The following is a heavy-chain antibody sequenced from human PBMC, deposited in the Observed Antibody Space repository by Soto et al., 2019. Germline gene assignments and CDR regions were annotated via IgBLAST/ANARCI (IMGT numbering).Heavy chain of an antibody. V-gene: IGHV3-48*03. CDR3: ARDFGLLGFDY. Sequence: GSLRLSCAASGFTFSSYEMNWVRQAPGKGLEWVSYISSSGSTIYYADSVKGRFTISRDNAKNSLYLQMNSLRAEDTAVYYCARDFGLLGFDYWGQGTLVTVSS. CDR2: ISSSGSTI. CDR1: GFTFSSYE. J-gene: IGHJ4*02. D-gene: IGHD1-26*01.